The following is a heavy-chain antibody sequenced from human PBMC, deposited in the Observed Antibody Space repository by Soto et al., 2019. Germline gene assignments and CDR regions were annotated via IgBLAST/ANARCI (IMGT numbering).Heavy chain of an antibody. D-gene: IGHD6-6*01. V-gene: IGHV3-23*01. CDR2: ISGIGGTT. Sequence: EVQLLESGGGLVQPGGSLRLSCAASGFTFSNYAMSWVRQAPGKGLEWVSIISGIGGTTYHADSVKDRFTISRDNSKNTLFLQMNSLRAEDTAVYYCAKGVAVGFHFGSSTDIGFDPWGQGTLVTVSS. CDR3: AKGVAVGFHFGSSTDIGFDP. CDR1: GFTFSNYA. J-gene: IGHJ5*02.